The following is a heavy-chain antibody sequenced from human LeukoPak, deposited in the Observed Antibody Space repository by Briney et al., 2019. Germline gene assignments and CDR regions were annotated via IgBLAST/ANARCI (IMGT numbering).Heavy chain of an antibody. J-gene: IGHJ4*02. CDR3: ARDRTYSSSWYSRFDY. V-gene: IGHV4-34*01. CDR1: GGSLSGYY. CDR2: INHSGST. Sequence: SETLSLTCAVYGGSLSGYYWSWIRQPPGKGLEWIGEINHSGSTNYNPSLKSRVTISVDTSKNQFSLKLSSVTAADTAVYYCARDRTYSSSWYSRFDYWGQGTLVTVSS. D-gene: IGHD6-13*01.